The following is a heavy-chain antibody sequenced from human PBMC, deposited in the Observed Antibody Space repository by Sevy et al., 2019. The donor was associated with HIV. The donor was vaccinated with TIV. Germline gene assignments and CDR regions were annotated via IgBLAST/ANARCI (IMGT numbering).Heavy chain of an antibody. V-gene: IGHV3-7*01. D-gene: IGHD3-10*01. CDR1: GFTFSSYW. CDR3: ARVHWELSTMVRSTPYYFDY. Sequence: GGSLRLSCAASGFTFSSYWMSWVRQAPGKGLEWVANIKQDGSENYYVDSVKGRVTISRDNAKNSLYLQMNSLRAEDTAVYYCARVHWELSTMVRSTPYYFDYWGQGTLVTVSS. CDR2: IKQDGSEN. J-gene: IGHJ4*02.